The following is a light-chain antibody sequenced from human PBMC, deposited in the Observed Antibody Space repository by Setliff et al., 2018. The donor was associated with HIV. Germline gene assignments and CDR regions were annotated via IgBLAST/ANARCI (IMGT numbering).Light chain of an antibody. CDR3: QQYNSYPLT. CDR1: QSISSW. CDR2: EAT. J-gene: IGKJ4*01. Sequence: DIQMTQSPSTLSASVRDRVTITYRASQSISSWLAWYQQKPGTVPKLLIYEATHLESGVPSRFSGSGSGTEFTLTISSLQPDDFATYYCQQYNSYPLTFGGGTKVDIK. V-gene: IGKV1-5*03.